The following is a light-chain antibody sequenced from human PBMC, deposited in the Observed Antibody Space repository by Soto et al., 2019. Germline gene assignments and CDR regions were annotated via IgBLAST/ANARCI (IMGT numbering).Light chain of an antibody. Sequence: EIVLTQSPGTLSLSPGERATLSCRASQSVSSYLAWYQHKPGQAPRLLIYDASNRATGIPARFSGSGSGTAFTLTISSLEPEDFAVYYCQQRSNWPLFTFGPGTKVDIK. CDR3: QQRSNWPLFT. CDR1: QSVSSY. V-gene: IGKV3-11*01. CDR2: DAS. J-gene: IGKJ3*01.